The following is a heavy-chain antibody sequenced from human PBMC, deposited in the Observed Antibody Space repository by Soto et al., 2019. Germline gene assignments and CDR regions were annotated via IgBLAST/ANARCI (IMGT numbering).Heavy chain of an antibody. Sequence: GGSLRLSCAASGFTFSNYAMSWVRQAPGKGLEWVSTISGSGGSTSYADSVKGRFTISRDNSKNTLYLQMNSLRAEDTALYYCAKDVRLSSSWRAADYWGQGTPVTVSS. CDR1: GFTFSNYA. D-gene: IGHD6-13*01. V-gene: IGHV3-23*01. J-gene: IGHJ4*02. CDR3: AKDVRLSSSWRAADY. CDR2: ISGSGGST.